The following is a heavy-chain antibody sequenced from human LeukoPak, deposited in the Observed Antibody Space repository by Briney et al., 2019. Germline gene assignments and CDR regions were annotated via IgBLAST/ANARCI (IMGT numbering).Heavy chain of an antibody. CDR2: ISSSSSYI. CDR1: GFTFSSYS. D-gene: IGHD6-19*01. CDR3: ASLQEETAAGDSFDY. V-gene: IGHV3-21*01. J-gene: IGHJ4*02. Sequence: GGSLRLSCAASGFTFSSYSMNWVRQAPGKGLEWVSSISSSSSYIYYADSVKGRFTISRDNAKNSLYLQMNSLRAEDTAVYYCASLQEETAAGDSFDYWGQGTLVTVSS.